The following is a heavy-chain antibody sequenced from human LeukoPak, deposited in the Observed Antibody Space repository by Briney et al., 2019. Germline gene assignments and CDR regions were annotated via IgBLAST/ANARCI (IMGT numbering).Heavy chain of an antibody. D-gene: IGHD3-10*01. CDR3: ARLRMRSMVRSFDY. CDR2: IYYSGST. Sequence: PSETLSLTCTVSGGSISSRSYYWGWIRQPPGKGLEWIGSIYYSGSTNYNPSLKSRVTISVDTSKNQFSLKLSSVTAADTAVYYCARLRMRSMVRSFDYWGQGTLVTVSS. V-gene: IGHV4-39*07. CDR1: GGSISSRSYY. J-gene: IGHJ4*02.